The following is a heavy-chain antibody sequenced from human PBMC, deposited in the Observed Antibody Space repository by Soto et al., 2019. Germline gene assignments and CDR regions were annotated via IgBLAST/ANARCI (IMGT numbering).Heavy chain of an antibody. D-gene: IGHD6-13*01. J-gene: IGHJ3*02. V-gene: IGHV6-1*01. CDR1: GDSVSSNSAA. CDR2: TYYRSKWYN. CDR3: ARDLYSTPPYDSFNI. Sequence: SQTLSLTCAISGDSVSSNSAAWNWIRQSPSRGLEWLGRTYYRSKWYNDYAVSVKSRITINPDTSKNQFSLQLNSVTPEDTAENYCARDLYSTPPYDSFNIWGQGKMVTVSS.